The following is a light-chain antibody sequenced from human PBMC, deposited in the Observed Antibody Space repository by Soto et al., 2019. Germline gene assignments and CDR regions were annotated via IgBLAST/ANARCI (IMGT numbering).Light chain of an antibody. J-gene: IGKJ2*02. Sequence: EIVLTQSPATLSLSPGERATLSCRASQSVSIYLAWYQQKPGQAPRLLIYDASNRATGIPARFSGSGSGTDFTLTISSLEPGDFAFYYCQQRSNWPGTFGQGTKLEIK. CDR2: DAS. V-gene: IGKV3-11*01. CDR1: QSVSIY. CDR3: QQRSNWPGT.